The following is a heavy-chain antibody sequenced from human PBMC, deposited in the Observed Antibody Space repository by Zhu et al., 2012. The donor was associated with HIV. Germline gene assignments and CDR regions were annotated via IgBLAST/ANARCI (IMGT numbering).Heavy chain of an antibody. V-gene: IGHV3-74*01. Sequence: EVQLVESGGGLVQPGGSLRLSCAASGFTFSSYWMHWVRQAPGKGLVWVSRINADGSGTDYADSVKGRFTISRDNAKNTLYVQMNSLRAEDSGVYYCAXDLYYGALDWGQGNPGHRLL. CDR3: AXDLYYGALD. CDR2: INADGSGT. J-gene: IGHJ4*02. D-gene: IGHD4-17*01. CDR1: GFTFSSYW.